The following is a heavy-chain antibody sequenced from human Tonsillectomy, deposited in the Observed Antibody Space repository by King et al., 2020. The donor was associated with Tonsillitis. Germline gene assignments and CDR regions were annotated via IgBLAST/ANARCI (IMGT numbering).Heavy chain of an antibody. Sequence: LQLQESGPGLVKPSETLSLTCTVSGGSISSSRYYWGWIRQPPGKGLEWIGSMYYSGRTYYNPSLKTRVTISVDKAKNQFSLKLSSVTAADTAVYSCRNPLAESTHRVPGVVYGGQGTLSTVPS. CDR3: RNPLAESTHRVPGVVY. V-gene: IGHV4-39*01. CDR2: MYYSGRT. CDR1: GGSISSSRYY. D-gene: IGHD2-8*02. J-gene: IGHJ4*02.